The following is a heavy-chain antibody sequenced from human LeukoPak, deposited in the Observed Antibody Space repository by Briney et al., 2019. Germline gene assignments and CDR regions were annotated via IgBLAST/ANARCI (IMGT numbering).Heavy chain of an antibody. V-gene: IGHV4-34*01. D-gene: IGHD3-22*01. J-gene: IGHJ6*01. CDR1: GVSFSGYY. Sequence: SETLSLTCAVYGVSFSGYYWSWLPQPPGQELKWIGEINHSRTNNENPPLKSRVTISVDTSKKQFSLKLSAVTAADTGVYYCARGQGAGGYYHCYYYYGMDVWGQGTTVTVSS. CDR3: ARGQGAGGYYHCYYYYGMDV. CDR2: INHSRTN.